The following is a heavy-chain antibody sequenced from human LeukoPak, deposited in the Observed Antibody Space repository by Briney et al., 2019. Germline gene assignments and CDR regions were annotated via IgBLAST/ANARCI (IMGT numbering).Heavy chain of an antibody. J-gene: IGHJ4*02. CDR2: ISYGGST. V-gene: IGHV4-59*12. CDR1: GGSISSYY. Sequence: SETLSLTCTVYGGSISSYYWSWLRQPPGKELEWIGYISYGGSTNYNPSLKSRVTISLDTSRDQFSLELSSVTAADTAVYYCARRTNDYGYYGHYFDYWGRGTLVTVSS. D-gene: IGHD4-17*01. CDR3: ARRTNDYGYYGHYFDY.